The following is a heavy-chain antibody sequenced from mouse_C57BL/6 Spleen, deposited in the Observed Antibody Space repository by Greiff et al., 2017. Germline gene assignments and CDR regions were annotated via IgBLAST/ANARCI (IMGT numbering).Heavy chain of an antibody. CDR1: GYSFTGYY. V-gene: IGHV1-42*01. D-gene: IGHD1-1*02. CDR3: ARGGAFGD. J-gene: IGHJ2*01. CDR2: INPSTGGT. Sequence: VQLQQSGPELVKPGASVKISCTASGYSFTGYYMNWVKQSPEKSLEWIGEINPSTGGTTYNQKFKAKATLTVDKSSNTAYMQLKSLTSEDSAVYYCARGGAFGDWGHGTTLTVDS.